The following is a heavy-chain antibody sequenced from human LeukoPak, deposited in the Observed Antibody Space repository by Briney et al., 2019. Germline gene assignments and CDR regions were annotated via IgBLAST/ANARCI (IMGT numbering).Heavy chain of an antibody. Sequence: ASVKVSCKVSGYTLTELSMHWVRQAPGKGLEWMGGFYPEDGETIYAQKFQGRVTMTEDTSTDTAYMELSSLRSEDTAVYYCATPLGYCSSTSCPMDVWGQGTTVTVSS. CDR3: ATPLGYCSSTSCPMDV. J-gene: IGHJ6*02. V-gene: IGHV1-24*01. D-gene: IGHD2-2*01. CDR1: GYTLTELS. CDR2: FYPEDGET.